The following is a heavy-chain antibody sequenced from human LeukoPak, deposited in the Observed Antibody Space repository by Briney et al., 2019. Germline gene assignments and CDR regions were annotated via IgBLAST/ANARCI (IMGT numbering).Heavy chain of an antibody. CDR1: GFIFNNYA. V-gene: IGHV3-23*01. Sequence: GGSLRLSCAASGFIFNNYAMSWVRQAPGKGLEWVSSISTTGSTTYYADSVRGRFTISRDNSQNTLSLQMDSLTAADTAVYSCATYDLWTTYYTFQYWGQGTLVSVSS. CDR2: ISTTGSTT. J-gene: IGHJ4*02. CDR3: ATYDLWTTYYTFQY. D-gene: IGHD3-3*01.